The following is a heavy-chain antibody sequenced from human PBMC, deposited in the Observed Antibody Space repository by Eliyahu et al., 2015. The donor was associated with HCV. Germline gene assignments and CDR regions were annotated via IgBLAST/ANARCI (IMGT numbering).Heavy chain of an antibody. CDR1: GGSFSGYY. D-gene: IGHD1-7*01. CDR3: ARVQWYNWNYARWFDP. Sequence: QVQLQQWGAGLLKPSETLSLTCAVYGGSFSGYYWSWIRXPPGKGLELIGEINDSGSTNXNQSLKSRVTXSVDTSKNQFSLKLXSVTAAXTAVYYCARVQWYNWNYARWFDPWGQGTLVTVSS. J-gene: IGHJ5*02. CDR2: INDSGST. V-gene: IGHV4-34*01.